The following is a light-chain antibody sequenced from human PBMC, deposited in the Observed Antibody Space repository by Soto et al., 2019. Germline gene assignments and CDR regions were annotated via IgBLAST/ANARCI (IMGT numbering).Light chain of an antibody. Sequence: QSALTQPASLSRSPGQSFTISCTGSSSDVGSYNYVSWYQVQPGKAPRLMIYDVSDRPSGVSNRFSGSKSGNTASLTISGLQADDEGDYYCSSYTTTTTPVVFGGGTKVTVL. J-gene: IGLJ2*01. CDR2: DVS. CDR1: SSDVGSYNY. V-gene: IGLV2-14*03. CDR3: SSYTTTTTPVV.